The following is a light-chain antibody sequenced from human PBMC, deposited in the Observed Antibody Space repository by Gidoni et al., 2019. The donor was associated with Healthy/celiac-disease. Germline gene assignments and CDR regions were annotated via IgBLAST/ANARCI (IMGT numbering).Light chain of an antibody. Sequence: EIVLKQSQATLSLSPGERATLSCRASQSVSSYLAWYQQKPGQAPRLLIYDASNRATGIPARFSGSGSGTDFTLTISSLEPEDFAVYYCQQRSNWPPLTFGGGTKVEIK. V-gene: IGKV3-11*01. CDR1: QSVSSY. CDR3: QQRSNWPPLT. J-gene: IGKJ4*01. CDR2: DAS.